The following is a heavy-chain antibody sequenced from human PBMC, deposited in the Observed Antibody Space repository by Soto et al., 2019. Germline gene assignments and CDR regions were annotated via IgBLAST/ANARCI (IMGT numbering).Heavy chain of an antibody. CDR3: ARDPTGVHKPASHAFDI. V-gene: IGHV4-31*03. CDR2: IYYSGST. J-gene: IGHJ3*02. D-gene: IGHD7-27*01. CDR1: GGSISSGGYY. Sequence: QVQLQESGPGLVKPSQTLSLTYTVSGGSISSGGYYWSWIRQHPGKGLEWIGYIYYSGSTYYNPSLKSRVTISVDTSKNQFSLKLSSVTAADTAVYYCARDPTGVHKPASHAFDIWGQGTMVTVSS.